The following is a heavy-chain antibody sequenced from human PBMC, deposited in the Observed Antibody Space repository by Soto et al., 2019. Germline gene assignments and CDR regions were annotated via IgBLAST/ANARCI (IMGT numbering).Heavy chain of an antibody. D-gene: IGHD5-18*01. CDR1: GYTFTSYG. CDR2: ISAYNGNT. V-gene: IGHV1-18*04. J-gene: IGHJ4*02. Sequence: ASVKVSCKASGYTFTSYGISWVRQAPGQGLEWMGWISAYNGNTNCAQKLQGRVTMTTDTSTSTAYMELRSLRSDDTAVYYCARDPPNGYSYGFIDYWGQGTLVTVSS. CDR3: ARDPPNGYSYGFIDY.